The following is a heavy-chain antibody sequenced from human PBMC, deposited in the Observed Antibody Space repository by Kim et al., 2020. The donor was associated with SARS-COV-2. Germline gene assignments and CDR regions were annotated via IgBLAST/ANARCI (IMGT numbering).Heavy chain of an antibody. Sequence: NPSLKSRVTISVDKSKNQFSLKLSSVTAADTAVYYCARAAAAWLLYYFDYWGQGTLVTVSS. D-gene: IGHD6-13*01. J-gene: IGHJ4*02. CDR3: ARAAAAWLLYYFDY. V-gene: IGHV4-4*02.